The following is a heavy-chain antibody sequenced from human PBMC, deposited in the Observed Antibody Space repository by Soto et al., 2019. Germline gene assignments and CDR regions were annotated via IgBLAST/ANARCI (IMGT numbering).Heavy chain of an antibody. V-gene: IGHV1-8*01. CDR3: ARRVVVRFDY. Sequence: ASVKVSCKTSVYTFTSDINWVRQATGQGLEYMGWMNAKSGNTGYAQNFQDRVTMTRDTSISTAYMELSRLRRDDTAVYYCARRVVVRFDYWGQGTLVTVSS. D-gene: IGHD2-2*01. J-gene: IGHJ4*02. CDR2: MNAKSGNT. CDR1: VYTFTSD.